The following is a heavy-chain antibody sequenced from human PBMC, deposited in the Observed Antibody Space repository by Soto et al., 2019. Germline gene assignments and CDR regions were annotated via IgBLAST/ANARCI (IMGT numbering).Heavy chain of an antibody. CDR1: GFIFRSYS. J-gene: IGHJ4*02. D-gene: IGHD5-12*01. CDR3: ARDSAYGFDY. Sequence: EVQLVESGGTLVQPGGSLRLSCAVSGFIFRSYSVNWVRQAPGKGLEWISYIRSSDGTTRYADSVRGRFTISTDTTKNSLYLQLNALRDEDTAVYYCARDSAYGFDYWGQGTLITVSS. CDR2: IRSSDGTT. V-gene: IGHV3-48*02.